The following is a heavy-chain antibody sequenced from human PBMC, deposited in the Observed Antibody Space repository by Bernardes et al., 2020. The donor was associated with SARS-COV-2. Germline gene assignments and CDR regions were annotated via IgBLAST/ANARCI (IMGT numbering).Heavy chain of an antibody. V-gene: IGHV3-30*04. CDR1: GFTFSSYA. D-gene: IGHD2-2*01. Sequence: GGSLRLSCAASGFTFSSYAMHWVRQAPGKGLEWVAVISYDGSNKYYADSVKGRFTISRDNSKNTLYLQMNSLRAEDTAVYYCARGGVVVPAAIGYFDYWGQGTLVTVSS. CDR3: ARGGVVVPAAIGYFDY. J-gene: IGHJ4*02. CDR2: ISYDGSNK.